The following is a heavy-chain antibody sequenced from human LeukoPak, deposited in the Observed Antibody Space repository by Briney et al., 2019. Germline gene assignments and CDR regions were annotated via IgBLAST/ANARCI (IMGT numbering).Heavy chain of an antibody. D-gene: IGHD2-21*02. CDR1: GGTFSSYA. CDR3: ASSGCGGDCYVDY. Sequence: SVKVSCKASGGTFSSYAISWVRQAPGEGLEWMGAIIPIFGTANYAQKFQGRVTITTDESTSTAYMELSSLRSEDTAVYYCASSGCGGDCYVDYWGQGTLVTVSS. CDR2: IIPIFGTA. V-gene: IGHV1-69*05. J-gene: IGHJ4*02.